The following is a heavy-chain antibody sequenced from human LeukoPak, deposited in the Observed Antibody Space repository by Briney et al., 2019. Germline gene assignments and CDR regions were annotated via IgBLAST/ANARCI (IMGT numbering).Heavy chain of an antibody. CDR1: GYSISSGYY. J-gene: IGHJ4*02. V-gene: IGHV4-38-2*01. CDR2: IYHSGST. CDR3: AREGYCSSTSCAFDY. Sequence: SETLSPTCAVSGYSISSGYYWGWIRQPPGKGLEWIGSIYHSGSTYYNPSLKSRVTISVDTSKNQFSLKLSSVTAADTAVYYCAREGYCSSTSCAFDYWGQGTLVTVSS. D-gene: IGHD2-2*01.